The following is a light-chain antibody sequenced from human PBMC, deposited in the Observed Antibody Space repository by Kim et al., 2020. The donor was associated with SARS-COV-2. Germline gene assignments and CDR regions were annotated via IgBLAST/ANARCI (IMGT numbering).Light chain of an antibody. CDR1: QGITNS. CDR3: RKYNSAPWT. Sequence: VSVGDRVTITCRASQGITNSLAWYQQNPGKVPQLLIYAASALQSGVPSRFSGSGSGTDFTLTISSLQPEDVATYYCRKYNSAPWTFGQGTKVDIK. J-gene: IGKJ1*01. V-gene: IGKV1-27*01. CDR2: AAS.